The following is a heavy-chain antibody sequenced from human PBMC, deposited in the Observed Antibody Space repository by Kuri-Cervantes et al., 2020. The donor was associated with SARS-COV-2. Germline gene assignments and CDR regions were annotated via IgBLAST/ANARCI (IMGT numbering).Heavy chain of an antibody. D-gene: IGHD2-2*01. J-gene: IGHJ6*02. Sequence: SVKVSCKASGYTFTGYYMHWVRQAPGQGLEWVGRIIPVLNIANYAQKFQGRVTITADKSGGTAYMELSRLRSDDTAVYYCARDPDIVVVPAHPYGMDVWGQGTTVTVSS. CDR2: IIPVLNIA. CDR3: ARDPDIVVVPAHPYGMDV. CDR1: GYTFTGYY. V-gene: IGHV1-69*04.